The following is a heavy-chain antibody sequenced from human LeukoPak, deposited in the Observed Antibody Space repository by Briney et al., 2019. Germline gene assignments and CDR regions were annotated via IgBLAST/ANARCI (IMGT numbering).Heavy chain of an antibody. Sequence: GGSLRLSCAASGFTFSTYTMAWVRQAPGGGLEWVSGISGNGGGTYYADSVKGRFAISRDNSKSTLYLQMNSLRAEDTAVYYCARDLTIKSPPYYFDYWGQGTLVTVSS. CDR2: ISGNGGGT. V-gene: IGHV3-23*01. CDR3: ARDLTIKSPPYYFDY. CDR1: GFTFSTYT. J-gene: IGHJ4*02. D-gene: IGHD1-14*01.